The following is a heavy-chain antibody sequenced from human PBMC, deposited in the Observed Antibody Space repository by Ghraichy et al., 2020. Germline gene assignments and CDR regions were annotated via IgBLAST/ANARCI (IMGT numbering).Heavy chain of an antibody. D-gene: IGHD5-24*01. CDR3: AREAWQPPPTWGMDV. CDR2: IYYSGST. Sequence: SQTLSLTCTVSGGSISSGDYYWSWIRQPPGKGLEWIGYIYYSGSTYYNPSLKSRVTISVDTSKNQFSLKLSSVTAADTAVYYCAREAWQPPPTWGMDVWGQGTTVTVSS. V-gene: IGHV4-30-4*01. J-gene: IGHJ6*02. CDR1: GGSISSGDYY.